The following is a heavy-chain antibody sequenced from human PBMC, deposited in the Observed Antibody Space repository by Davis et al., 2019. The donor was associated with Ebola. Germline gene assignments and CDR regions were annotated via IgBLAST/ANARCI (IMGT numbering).Heavy chain of an antibody. D-gene: IGHD4-17*01. CDR2: IDPSDSYT. V-gene: IGHV5-10-1*04. Sequence: GESLKISCKGSGYSFTSYWINWVRQMPGKGLEWMGRIDPSDSYTNYSPSFQGQVTISADKSISTAYLQWSSLKASDTAMYYCAMGCPDYGDYGYYGMDVWGQGTTVTVSS. CDR1: GYSFTSYW. J-gene: IGHJ6*02. CDR3: AMGCPDYGDYGYYGMDV.